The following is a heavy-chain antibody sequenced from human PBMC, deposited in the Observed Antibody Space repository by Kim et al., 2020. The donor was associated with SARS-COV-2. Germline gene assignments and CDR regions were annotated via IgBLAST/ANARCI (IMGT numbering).Heavy chain of an antibody. D-gene: IGHD3-3*01. CDR2: INHSGST. J-gene: IGHJ5*02. CDR1: GGSFSGYY. V-gene: IGHV4-34*01. CDR3: ARGGGTIFWMTRGGYWFDP. Sequence: SETLSLTCAVYGGSFSGYYWSWIRQPPGKGLEWIGEINHSGSTNYNPSLKSRVTISVDTSKNQFSLKLSSVTAADTAVYYCARGGGTIFWMTRGGYWFDPWGQGTLVTVSS.